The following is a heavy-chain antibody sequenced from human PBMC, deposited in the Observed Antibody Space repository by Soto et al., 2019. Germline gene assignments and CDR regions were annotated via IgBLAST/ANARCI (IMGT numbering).Heavy chain of an antibody. J-gene: IGHJ6*02. CDR1: GGSFSGYY. V-gene: IGHV4-34*01. Sequence: SETLSLTCAVYGGSFSGYYWSWIRQPPGKGLEWIGEINHSGSTNYNPSLKSRVTISVDTSKNQFSLKLSSVTAADTAVYYCARPKGVGARYYYYYGMDVWGQGTTVT. D-gene: IGHD1-26*01. CDR2: INHSGST. CDR3: ARPKGVGARYYYYYGMDV.